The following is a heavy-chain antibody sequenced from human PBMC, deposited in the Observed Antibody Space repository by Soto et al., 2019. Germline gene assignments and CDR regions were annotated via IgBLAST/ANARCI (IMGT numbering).Heavy chain of an antibody. CDR1: GFTFSSYG. J-gene: IGHJ4*02. CDR3: AKDLLVAAMNGAVDY. V-gene: IGHV3-30*18. CDR2: ISYDGSNK. Sequence: QVQVVESGGGVVQPGRSLRLSCAASGFTFSSYGMHWVRQAPGKGLEWVAVISYDGSNKYYADSVKGRFTISRDNSKNTLYLQMNSLRAEDTAVYYCAKDLLVAAMNGAVDYWGQGTLVTVSS. D-gene: IGHD2-15*01.